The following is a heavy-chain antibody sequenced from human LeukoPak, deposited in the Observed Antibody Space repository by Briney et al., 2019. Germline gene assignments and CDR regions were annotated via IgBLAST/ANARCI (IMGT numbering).Heavy chain of an antibody. CDR2: ISGSGGTT. Sequence: AGSLRLSCAASGFTFSNYAMSWVRQAPGKGLEWVADISGSGGTTYYADSVKGRFTISRDTSKDTLDLQMNSLRAEDTAVYYCANHPIVGATGNFAYWGQGTLVTASS. CDR1: GFTFSNYA. CDR3: ANHPIVGATGNFAY. J-gene: IGHJ4*02. V-gene: IGHV3-23*01. D-gene: IGHD1-26*01.